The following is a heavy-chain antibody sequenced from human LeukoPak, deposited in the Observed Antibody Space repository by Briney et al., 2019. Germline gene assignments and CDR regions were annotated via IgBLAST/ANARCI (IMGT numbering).Heavy chain of an antibody. CDR3: ARSRYCTNGVCSEFDY. CDR2: LNPSGGSS. V-gene: IGHV1-46*01. CDR1: GYTVTSYY. J-gene: IGHJ4*02. Sequence: ASVKVSCKASGYTVTSYYMHWVRQAPGQGLEWMGILNPSGGSSSYAQKFQGRATLTRATSTSTAYMELSSLRSEDTAVYYCARSRYCTNGVCSEFDYWGQGTLVTVSS. D-gene: IGHD2-8*01.